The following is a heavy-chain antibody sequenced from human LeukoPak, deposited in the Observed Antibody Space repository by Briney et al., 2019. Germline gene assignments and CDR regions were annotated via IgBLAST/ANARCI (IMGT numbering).Heavy chain of an antibody. V-gene: IGHV3-15*07. Sequence: PGGSLRLSCGASGFTFSSAWMNWVRQAPGKGLEWVGRIKSKPDGGTTDYAAPVKGRFTISRDDSKNTLYLQMNSLKTEDTAVYYCTSETNYYDSSGYYSPFDYWGQGTLVTVSS. CDR3: TSETNYYDSSGYYSPFDY. CDR2: IKSKPDGGTT. D-gene: IGHD3-22*01. J-gene: IGHJ4*02. CDR1: GFTFSSAW.